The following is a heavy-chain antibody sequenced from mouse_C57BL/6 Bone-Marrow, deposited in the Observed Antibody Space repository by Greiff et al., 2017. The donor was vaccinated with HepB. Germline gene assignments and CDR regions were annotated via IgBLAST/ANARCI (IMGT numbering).Heavy chain of an antibody. V-gene: IGHV1-7*01. Sequence: VQLQQSGAELAKPGASVKLSCKASGYTFTSYWMHWVKQRAGQGLEWIGYINPSSGYTKYNQKFKDKATLTADKSSSTAYMQLSSLTYEDSAVYYCASTTERDYYAMDYWGQGTSVTVSS. CDR1: GYTFTSYW. D-gene: IGHD1-1*01. CDR2: INPSSGYT. CDR3: ASTTERDYYAMDY. J-gene: IGHJ4*01.